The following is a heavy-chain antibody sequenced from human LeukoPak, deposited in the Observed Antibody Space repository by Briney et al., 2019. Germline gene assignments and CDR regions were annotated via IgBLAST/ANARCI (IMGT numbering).Heavy chain of an antibody. CDR2: INPSGGST. D-gene: IGHD3-3*01. J-gene: IGHJ5*02. CDR3: ARGRFLEWLSNIWSAP. Sequence: ASVKVSCKASGYTFTSYYMHWVRQAPGQGLEWMGIINPSGGSTSYAQKFQGRVTMTRDTSTSTVYMELSSLRSEDTAVYYCARGRFLEWLSNIWSAPWGQGTLVTVSS. CDR1: GYTFTSYY. V-gene: IGHV1-46*01.